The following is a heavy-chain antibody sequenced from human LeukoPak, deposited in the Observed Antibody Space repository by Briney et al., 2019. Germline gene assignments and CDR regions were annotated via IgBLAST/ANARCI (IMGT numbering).Heavy chain of an antibody. Sequence: PGGSLRLSCAASGXTVSTNCVTWVRQAPGKGLEWVSTIYSGGTTYYADSVMGRFTISRHNSRNTLYLQMNSLRAEDTAVYYCARVDTVMAYYFDLWGQGTLVTVSS. CDR2: IYSGGTT. V-gene: IGHV3-53*04. J-gene: IGHJ4*02. CDR1: GXTVSTNC. CDR3: ARVDTVMAYYFDL. D-gene: IGHD5-18*01.